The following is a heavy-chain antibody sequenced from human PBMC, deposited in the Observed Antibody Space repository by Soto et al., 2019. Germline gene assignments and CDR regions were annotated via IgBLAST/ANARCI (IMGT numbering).Heavy chain of an antibody. D-gene: IGHD1-26*01. CDR3: ARDSTLSYSGSYYFDY. J-gene: IGHJ4*02. V-gene: IGHV4-34*01. CDR1: GGSFSGYY. CDR2: IYHSGST. Sequence: PSETLSLTCAVFGGSFSGYYWSWVRQPPGKGLEWIGEIYHSGSTNYNPSLKSRVTISVDKSKNQFSLKLSSVTAADTAVYYCARDSTLSYSGSYYFDYWGQGTLVTVSS.